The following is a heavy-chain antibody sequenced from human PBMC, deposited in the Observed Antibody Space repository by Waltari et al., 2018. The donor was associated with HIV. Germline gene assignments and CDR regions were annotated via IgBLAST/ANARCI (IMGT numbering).Heavy chain of an antibody. J-gene: IGHJ4*02. CDR3: AGRRRGYYYDSSGYFDY. D-gene: IGHD3-22*01. CDR2: IYYRGST. V-gene: IGHV4-39*01. Sequence: QLQLQESAPGLAKPSETLSPTCTVSGGPISSSSYYCAWFRPPPGKGLSWIGSIYYRGSTYYNPSLKSRVTISVDTAKNQFSLKLSSVTAADTAVYYCAGRRRGYYYDSSGYFDYWGQGTLVTVSS. CDR1: GGPISSSSYY.